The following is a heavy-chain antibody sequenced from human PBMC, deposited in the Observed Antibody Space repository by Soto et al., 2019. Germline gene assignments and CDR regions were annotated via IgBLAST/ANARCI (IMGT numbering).Heavy chain of an antibody. Sequence: GESLKISCKGSGYSFTSYWIGWVRQMPGKGLEWMGIIYPGDSDTRYSPSFQGQVTISADKSISTAYLQWSSLKASDTAMYYCARRNSVVTAIPTNNWFDPWGQGSLVTVS. CDR1: GYSFTSYW. J-gene: IGHJ5*02. CDR2: IYPGDSDT. D-gene: IGHD2-21*02. CDR3: ARRNSVVTAIPTNNWFDP. V-gene: IGHV5-51*01.